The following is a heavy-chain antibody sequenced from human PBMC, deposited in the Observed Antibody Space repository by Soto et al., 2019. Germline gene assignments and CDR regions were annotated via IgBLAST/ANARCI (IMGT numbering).Heavy chain of an antibody. CDR3: VRQAKLATVTASVGFHYGMDV. J-gene: IGHJ6*01. CDR1: GFAFSNYD. V-gene: IGHV3-23*01. Sequence: EVQLLESGGALVQPGGSLRLSCAASGFAFSNYDMSWVRQAPGKGLEWVSGIRGSGAHTYHTDSVKGRFTISRDNSKSTLYLQMNSLRAEDTAVYYCVRQAKLATVTASVGFHYGMDVWGQGTTVTVSS. CDR2: IRGSGAHT. D-gene: IGHD4-4*01.